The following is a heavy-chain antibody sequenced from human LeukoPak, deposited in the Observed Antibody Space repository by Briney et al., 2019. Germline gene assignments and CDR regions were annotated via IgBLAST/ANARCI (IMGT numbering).Heavy chain of an antibody. CDR2: INAGNGNT. CDR1: GYTFTSYA. CDR3: ATTIGGIPYYYDSSGYPPSDY. J-gene: IGHJ4*02. V-gene: IGHV1-3*01. D-gene: IGHD3-22*01. Sequence: ALVKVSCKASGYTFTSYAMHWVRQAPGQRLEWMGWINAGNGNTKYSQKFQGRVTITTDESTSTAYMELSSLRSEDTAVYYCATTIGGIPYYYDSSGYPPSDYWGQGTLVTVSS.